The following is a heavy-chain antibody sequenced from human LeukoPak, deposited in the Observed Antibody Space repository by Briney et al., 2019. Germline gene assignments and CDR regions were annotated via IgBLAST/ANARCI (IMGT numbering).Heavy chain of an antibody. Sequence: SETLSLTCTVSGGSINSYYWSWIRQPPGKGLEWIGYIYYTGGETNYNPSLKGRLTISVATSKNQFSLMLTSVTGADTAVYYCARQPGGTAAFDIWAQGTMVTVSS. CDR3: ARQPGGTAAFDI. CDR2: IYYTGGET. CDR1: GGSINSYY. J-gene: IGHJ3*02. D-gene: IGHD1-14*01. V-gene: IGHV4-59*08.